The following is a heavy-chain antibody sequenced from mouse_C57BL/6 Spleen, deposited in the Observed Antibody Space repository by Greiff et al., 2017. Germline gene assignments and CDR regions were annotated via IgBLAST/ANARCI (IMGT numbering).Heavy chain of an antibody. D-gene: IGHD2-14*01. J-gene: IGHJ2*01. CDR2: IDPEDGDT. Sequence: VQLKQSGAELVKPGASVKLSCTASGFNIKDYYMHWVKQRTEQGLEWIGRIDPEDGDTKYAPKFQGKATITADTSSNTAYLQLSSLTSEDTAVYYCSRCRYGGYYFAYWGQGTTLTVS. CDR1: GFNIKDYY. CDR3: SRCRYGGYYFAY. V-gene: IGHV14-2*01.